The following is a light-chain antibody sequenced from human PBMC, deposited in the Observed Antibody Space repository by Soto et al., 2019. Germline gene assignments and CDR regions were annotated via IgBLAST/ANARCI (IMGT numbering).Light chain of an antibody. CDR1: QSISSW. Sequence: DIQMTQSPPTLSASVGDRVTITCRASQSISSWLAWYQQKPGKAPKLLIYKASTLESGVPSRFSGSGSGTEFTLTISSLQPDDFATYYCQQYNSDSQTFGQGTKVEIK. J-gene: IGKJ1*01. CDR3: QQYNSDSQT. V-gene: IGKV1-5*03. CDR2: KAS.